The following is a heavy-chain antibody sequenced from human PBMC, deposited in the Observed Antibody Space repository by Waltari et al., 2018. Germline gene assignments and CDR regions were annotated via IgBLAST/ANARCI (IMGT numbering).Heavy chain of an antibody. CDR2: IYYSGST. J-gene: IGHJ4*02. CDR3: ARDDYYGSGSYSHSY. CDR1: GGSISSSSYY. V-gene: IGHV4-39*07. Sequence: QLQLQESGPGLVKPSETLSLTCTVSGGSISSSSYYWGWIRQPPGKGLEWIGSIYYSGSTYYNPSLKSRVTISVDTSKNQFSLKLSSVTAADTAVYYCARDDYYGSGSYSHSYWGQGTLVTVSS. D-gene: IGHD3-10*01.